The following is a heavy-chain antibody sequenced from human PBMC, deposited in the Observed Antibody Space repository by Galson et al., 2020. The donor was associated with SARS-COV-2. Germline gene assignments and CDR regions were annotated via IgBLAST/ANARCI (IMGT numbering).Heavy chain of an antibody. V-gene: IGHV1-69*13. D-gene: IGHD3-3*01. J-gene: IGHJ6*03. CDR2: IIPIFGTA. Sequence: SVKVSCKASGGTFSSYAISWVRQAPGQGLEWMGGIIPIFGTANFAQKFQGRVTITADESTSTAYMELSSLRSEDTAVYYCAKGGWVGSGSYMYYYYYMDVWGKGTTVTVSS. CDR1: GGTFSSYA. CDR3: AKGGWVGSGSYMYYYYYMDV.